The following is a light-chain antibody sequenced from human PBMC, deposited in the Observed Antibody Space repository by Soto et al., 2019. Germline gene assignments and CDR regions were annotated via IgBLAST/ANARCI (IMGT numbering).Light chain of an antibody. CDR3: QQYNNWPVT. V-gene: IGKV3-15*01. CDR2: GAS. J-gene: IGKJ1*01. CDR1: QSVSSN. Sequence: EIVMTQSPATLSVSPGERATLSCRASQSVSSNSAWYQQKPGQAPRLLIYGASTRATGIPARFSGSGSGTEFTLTISSLQSEDFAVYYCQQYNNWPVTFGQGTKVDIK.